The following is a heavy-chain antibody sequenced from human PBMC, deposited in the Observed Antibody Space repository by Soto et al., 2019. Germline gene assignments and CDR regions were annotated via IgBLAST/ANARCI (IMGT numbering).Heavy chain of an antibody. J-gene: IGHJ6*02. D-gene: IGHD3-10*01. Sequence: QVQLQESGPGLVKPSETLSLTCTVSGDSLTNYYCSWFRQPPGKGLEWIGYIMYSGYSAYNLSLKRRVTVSMDPSKTQFSLMLESVTATDTGVYYCARHGFGPLHGLVDVWGQGTTVIVSS. CDR1: GDSLTNYY. CDR2: IMYSGYS. V-gene: IGHV4-59*08. CDR3: ARHGFGPLHGLVDV.